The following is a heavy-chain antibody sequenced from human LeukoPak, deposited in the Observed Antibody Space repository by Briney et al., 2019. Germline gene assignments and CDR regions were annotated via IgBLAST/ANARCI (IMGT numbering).Heavy chain of an antibody. CDR1: GGTFSSYA. V-gene: IGHV1-69*13. J-gene: IGHJ4*02. Sequence: SVKVSCKASGGTFSSYAISWVRQAPGQGLEWMGGIIPISGTANYAQKFQGRVTITADESTSTAYMELSSLRSEDTAVYYCARTYCSSTSCPFDYWGQGTLVTVSS. CDR3: ARTYCSSTSCPFDY. D-gene: IGHD2-2*01. CDR2: IIPISGTA.